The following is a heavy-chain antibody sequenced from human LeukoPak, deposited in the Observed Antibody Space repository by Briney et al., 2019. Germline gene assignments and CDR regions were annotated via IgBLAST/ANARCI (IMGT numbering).Heavy chain of an antibody. CDR2: INAGNGNT. Sequence: RASVKVSCKASGYTFTSYAMHWVRQAPGQRLEWMGWINAGNGNTKYSQKFQGRVTITRDTSASTAYMELSSLRSEDTAVYYCARASDSVNGFDPWGQGTLVTVSS. CDR3: ARASDSVNGFDP. J-gene: IGHJ5*02. D-gene: IGHD2-21*02. V-gene: IGHV1-3*01. CDR1: GYTFTSYA.